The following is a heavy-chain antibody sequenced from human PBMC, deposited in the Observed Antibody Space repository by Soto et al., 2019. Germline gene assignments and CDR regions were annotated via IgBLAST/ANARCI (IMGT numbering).Heavy chain of an antibody. J-gene: IGHJ6*01. CDR3: ARDVVLRDGGRCYGVPLDV. D-gene: IGHD2-15*01. V-gene: IGHV3-30*03. CDR2: ISYDGSNK. CDR1: GFTFSSYG. Sequence: PGGSLRLSCAASGFTFSSYGMHWVRQAPGKGLEWVAVISYDGSNKYYADSVKGRFTISRDTSKNTLYLQMNSLRAEDTAVYYCARDVVLRDGGRCYGVPLDVWGKGPRSPSPQ.